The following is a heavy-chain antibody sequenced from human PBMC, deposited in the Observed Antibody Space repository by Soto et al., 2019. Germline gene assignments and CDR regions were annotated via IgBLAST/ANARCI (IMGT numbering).Heavy chain of an antibody. Sequence: QLQLVEAGGGVVQPGRSLRLSCAASGFTFSSYGIHWVRQAPGKGLEWVAVISYDGTNKWYADSVRGRFTISRDNSKNTLFLQMNSLRAEDTAVYYCAKDWGHIAVAAITGNSASHIWGQGTVVTVSS. CDR3: AKDWGHIAVAAITGNSASHI. D-gene: IGHD6-19*01. V-gene: IGHV3-30*18. J-gene: IGHJ3*02. CDR1: GFTFSSYG. CDR2: ISYDGTNK.